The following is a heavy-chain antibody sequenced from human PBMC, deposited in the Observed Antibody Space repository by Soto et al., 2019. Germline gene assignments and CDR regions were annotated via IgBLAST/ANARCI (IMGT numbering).Heavy chain of an antibody. D-gene: IGHD2-15*01. CDR2: ISANNGNT. J-gene: IGHJ5*02. CDR3: AGDLGTVVVAAYPKLFDP. Sequence: QVQLVQSGAEVKNPGASVKVSCKASGYTFTSYGISWVRQAPGQGLEWMGWISANNGNTNYAQKLQGRVTITTDTSTPTAYMELSSLRSADTAVYYCAGDLGTVVVAAYPKLFDPWGQGTLGTVSS. CDR1: GYTFTSYG. V-gene: IGHV1-18*04.